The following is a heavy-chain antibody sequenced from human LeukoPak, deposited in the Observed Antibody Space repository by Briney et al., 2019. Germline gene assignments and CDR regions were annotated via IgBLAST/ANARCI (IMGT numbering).Heavy chain of an antibody. J-gene: IGHJ4*02. CDR1: GGSISSYY. Sequence: SETLSLTCTVSGGSISSYYWSWIRQPPGKGLEWIGYIYYSGSTNYNPSLKSRVTISVDTSKNQFSLKLSSVTAADTAVYYCASLELLNYDILTGYSHPVDYWGQGTLVTVSS. V-gene: IGHV4-59*01. CDR3: ASLELLNYDILTGYSHPVDY. CDR2: IYYSGST. D-gene: IGHD3-9*01.